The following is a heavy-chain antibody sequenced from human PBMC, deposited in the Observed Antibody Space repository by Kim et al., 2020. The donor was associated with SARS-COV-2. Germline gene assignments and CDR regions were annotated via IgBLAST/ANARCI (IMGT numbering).Heavy chain of an antibody. J-gene: IGHJ6*01. CDR3: EKSVVAKAYYYYGMDV. V-gene: IGHV3-23*01. Sequence: GGSLRLSCAASGFTFSNYAMSWVRQAPGKGLEWVSAISGSGGSTNYADSVKGRFTISRDNSKNKLYLQMKSLRAEDKAAYYCEKSVVAKAYYYYGMDVWG. CDR1: GFTFSNYA. D-gene: IGHD2-15*01. CDR2: ISGSGGST.